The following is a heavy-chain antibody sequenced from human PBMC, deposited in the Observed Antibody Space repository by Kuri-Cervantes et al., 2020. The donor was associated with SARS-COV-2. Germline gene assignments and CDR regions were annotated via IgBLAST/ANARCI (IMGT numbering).Heavy chain of an antibody. CDR3: ARGGGCSSTSCRYYFDY. CDR1: GGTFSSYA. D-gene: IGHD2-2*01. J-gene: IGHJ4*02. V-gene: IGHV1-69*13. CDR2: INPIFGTA. Sequence: SVKVSCKASGGTFSSYAIRWVRQAPGQGLEWMGGINPIFGTANYAQKFQGRVTITADESTSTAYMELSSLRSEDTAVYYCARGGGCSSTSCRYYFDYWGQGTLVTVSS.